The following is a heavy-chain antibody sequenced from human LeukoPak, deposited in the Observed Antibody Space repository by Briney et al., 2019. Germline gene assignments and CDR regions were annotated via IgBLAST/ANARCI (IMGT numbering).Heavy chain of an antibody. D-gene: IGHD2-2*02. J-gene: IGHJ1*01. CDR1: GGSFSGYY. CDR3: ASWYTSIGFQN. V-gene: IGHV4-34*01. Sequence: SETLSLTCGVYGGSFSGYYWSWIRQPPGKGLEWIGEINHSGSTNYNPSLKSRVTISVDTSKNQFSLKLRSVTAADTAVYYCASWYTSIGFQNWGQGTLVTVSS. CDR2: INHSGST.